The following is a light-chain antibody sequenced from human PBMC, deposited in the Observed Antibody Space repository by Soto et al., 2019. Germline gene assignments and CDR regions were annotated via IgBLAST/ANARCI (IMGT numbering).Light chain of an antibody. J-gene: IGLJ1*01. Sequence: QSALAQPASVSGSPGQSITISCTGTTSDVGRYDDVSWFQQHPGKAPKLIIYDVSHWPSGVSDRFSGSKSGNTASLTISGLQAEDEADYYCSSFTTSTTFVFGTGTKVTVL. CDR1: TSDVGRYDD. CDR3: SSFTTSTTFV. CDR2: DVS. V-gene: IGLV2-14*03.